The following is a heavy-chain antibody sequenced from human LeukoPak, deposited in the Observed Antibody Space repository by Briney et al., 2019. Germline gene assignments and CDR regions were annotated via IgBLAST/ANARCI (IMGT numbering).Heavy chain of an antibody. CDR3: ARDDVPYSA. CDR1: GFTFSTYW. V-gene: IGHV3-74*01. Sequence: GGSLRLSCAASGFTFSTYWMHWVRQAPGKGPVWVSHINSDGSSTTYADSVKGRFTISRDNAKNTLYLQMNSLRAEDTAVYYCARDDVPYSAWGQGTLVTVSS. CDR2: INSDGSST. D-gene: IGHD2-15*01. J-gene: IGHJ5*02.